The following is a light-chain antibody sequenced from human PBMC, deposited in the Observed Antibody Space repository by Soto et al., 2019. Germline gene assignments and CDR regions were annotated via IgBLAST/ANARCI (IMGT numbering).Light chain of an antibody. CDR1: QSVSSY. Sequence: EIVLTQSPGTLSVSPGERVTLSCRTSQSVSSYLAWYQQKPGQAPRLLIYDATNRATGTPARFSGSGSGTDFTLTINSLEPDDFAVYYCQQRSKWPPFTFGQGTLLEIK. CDR3: QQRSKWPPFT. V-gene: IGKV3-11*01. CDR2: DAT. J-gene: IGKJ5*01.